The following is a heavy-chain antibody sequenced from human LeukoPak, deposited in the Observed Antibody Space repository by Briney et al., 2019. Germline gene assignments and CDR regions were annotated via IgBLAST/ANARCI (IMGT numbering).Heavy chain of an antibody. J-gene: IGHJ6*03. V-gene: IGHV1-18*01. CDR3: ARVAHYDFWSGYPYYYYYYMDV. CDR2: ISAYNGNT. D-gene: IGHD3-3*01. Sequence: ASVKVSCKASGYTFTSYGISWVRQAPGQGLEWMGWISAYNGNTNYAQKLQGRVTMTTDTSTSTAYMELRSLRSDDTAVYYCARVAHYDFWSGYPYYYYYYMDVWGKGTTVTVSS. CDR1: GYTFTSYG.